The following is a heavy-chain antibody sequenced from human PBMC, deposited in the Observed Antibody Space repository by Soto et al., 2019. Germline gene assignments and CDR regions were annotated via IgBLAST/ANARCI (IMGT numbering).Heavy chain of an antibody. Sequence: QDQLVQSGAEVKKPGASVTVSCKASGYSFTNYGVTWVRQAPGQGLEWMGWLSACNGNTHYAQNLQGRVNMTTDASPNTAYMELRSPRSDDTAVYYCARDRGVAPPVAGNTHYYYYMDAWGKGTTVTVSS. D-gene: IGHD6-19*01. CDR3: ARDRGVAPPVAGNTHYYYYMDA. J-gene: IGHJ6*03. V-gene: IGHV1-18*01. CDR2: LSACNGNT. CDR1: GYSFTNYG.